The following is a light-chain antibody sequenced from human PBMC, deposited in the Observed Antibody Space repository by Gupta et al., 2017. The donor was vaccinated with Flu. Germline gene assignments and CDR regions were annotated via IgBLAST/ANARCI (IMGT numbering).Light chain of an antibody. Sequence: NCKSSQSVLYSSNDKNYLAWYQQKPGQPPKLLIYWASTRESGVPDRFGGSGSGTDFTLTISSLQAEDVAVYYCQQYYNTPYTFGQGTKLEIK. CDR1: QSVLYSSNDKNY. CDR2: WAS. V-gene: IGKV4-1*01. J-gene: IGKJ2*01. CDR3: QQYYNTPYT.